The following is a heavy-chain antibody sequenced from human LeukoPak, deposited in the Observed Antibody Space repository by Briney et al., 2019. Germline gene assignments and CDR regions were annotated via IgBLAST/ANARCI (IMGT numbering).Heavy chain of an antibody. V-gene: IGHV3-33*06. Sequence: GGSLRLSCAASGFTFSSYGMHWVRQAPGKGLEWVAVIWYDGSNKYYADSVKGRLTISRDNSKNTLYLQMNSLRAEDTAVYYCAKPTSYDYVWGSYRLDYWGQGTLVTVSS. D-gene: IGHD3-16*02. CDR2: IWYDGSNK. CDR1: GFTFSSYG. J-gene: IGHJ4*02. CDR3: AKPTSYDYVWGSYRLDY.